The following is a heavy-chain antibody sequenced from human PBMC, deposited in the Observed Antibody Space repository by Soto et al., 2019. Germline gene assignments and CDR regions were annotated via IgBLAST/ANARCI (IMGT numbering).Heavy chain of an antibody. CDR3: ARDPGAASFDF. CDR2: INTSNDNK. Sequence: ASVKVSCKASGYTFTNYGISWVRQAPGEGLEWVGWINTSNDNKLYAQKLQGRLTLTTDTSTSTAYMDLTTLRSDDTAVYFCARDPGAASFDFGAQGTLVTVSS. J-gene: IGHJ4*02. CDR1: GYTFTNYG. D-gene: IGHD2-15*01. V-gene: IGHV1-18*01.